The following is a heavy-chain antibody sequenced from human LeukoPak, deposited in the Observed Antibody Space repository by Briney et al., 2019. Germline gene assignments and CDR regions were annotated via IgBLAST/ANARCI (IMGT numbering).Heavy chain of an antibody. Sequence: SETLSLTCTVSGASIGSFYWSWIRQPAGKGLEWIGRLYNGGDTNYSPSLRSRVTIPVDTSKNQFSLKLNSVTAADTAVYCCARGVEASGVGFYAFDIWGQGTVVTVSS. CDR1: GASIGSFY. D-gene: IGHD6-13*01. J-gene: IGHJ3*02. CDR3: ARGVEASGVGFYAFDI. V-gene: IGHV4-4*07. CDR2: LYNGGDT.